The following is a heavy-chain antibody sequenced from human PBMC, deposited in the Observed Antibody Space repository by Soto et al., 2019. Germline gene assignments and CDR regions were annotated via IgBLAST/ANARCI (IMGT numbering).Heavy chain of an antibody. J-gene: IGHJ6*03. V-gene: IGHV5-51*01. Sequence: GESLKISCEGSGYSFTSYWIGWVRQMPGKGLEWMGFIYPGDSDTRYSPSFQGQVTISADKSISTAYLQWSSLKASDTAMYYCARVVNCSSTSCYDVGYYYYYMDVWGKGTTVTVSS. CDR2: IYPGDSDT. CDR1: GYSFTSYW. CDR3: ARVVNCSSTSCYDVGYYYYYMDV. D-gene: IGHD2-2*01.